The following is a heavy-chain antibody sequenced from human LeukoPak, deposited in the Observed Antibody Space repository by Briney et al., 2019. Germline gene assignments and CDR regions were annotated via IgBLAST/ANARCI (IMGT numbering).Heavy chain of an antibody. CDR2: IYYSGST. V-gene: IGHV4-59*01. J-gene: IGHJ4*02. Sequence: SETLSLTCTVSGGSISSYYWSWIRQPPGKGLEWIGYIYYSGSTNYNPSLKSRVTISVDTSKNQFSLKLSSVTAADTAVYYCARGAMITFGGVIVPPDYWGQGTLVTVSS. D-gene: IGHD3-16*02. CDR3: ARGAMITFGGVIVPPDY. CDR1: GGSISSYY.